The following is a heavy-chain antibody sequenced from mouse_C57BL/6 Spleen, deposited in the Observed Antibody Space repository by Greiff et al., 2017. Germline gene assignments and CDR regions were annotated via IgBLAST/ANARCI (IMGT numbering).Heavy chain of an antibody. D-gene: IGHD4-1*02. CDR1: GFTFSSYA. V-gene: IGHV5-4*01. Sequence: KLVESGGGLVKPGGSLKLSCAASGFTFSSYAMSWVRQTPEKRLEWVATISDGGSYTYYPDNVKGRFTISRDNAKNNLYLQMSHLKSEDTAMYYCARDPTGYYAMDYWGQGTSVTVSS. CDR3: ARDPTGYYAMDY. CDR2: ISDGGSYT. J-gene: IGHJ4*01.